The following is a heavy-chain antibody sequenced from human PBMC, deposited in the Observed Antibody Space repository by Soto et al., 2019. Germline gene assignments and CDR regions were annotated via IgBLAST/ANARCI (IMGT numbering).Heavy chain of an antibody. V-gene: IGHV4-59*01. CDR1: GGSINNYY. CDR3: ARFVFYYEGTGAQNGDS. J-gene: IGHJ4*02. CDR2: ISYSGNT. D-gene: IGHD3-16*01. Sequence: QVQLQESGPGLVKPSETLSLSCFVSGGSINNYYWSWIRQPPGKGLEWIGYISYSGNTYYNPSLQSRVTISVDTSKNHFSLRLSSVTTADTAVYYCARFVFYYEGTGAQNGDSWGQGTLVTVSS.